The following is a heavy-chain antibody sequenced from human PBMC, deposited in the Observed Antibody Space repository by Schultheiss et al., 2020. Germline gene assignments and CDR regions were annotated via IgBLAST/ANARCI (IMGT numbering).Heavy chain of an antibody. Sequence: GESLKISCAASGFSFSDSAMYWVRQAPGKGLEWVGRIKSKTDGGTTDYAAPVKGRFTISRDDSKNTLYLQMNSLRAEDTAVYYCARDGRWVRPSVDYWGQGTLVTGS. V-gene: IGHV3-15*01. CDR2: IKSKTDGGTT. J-gene: IGHJ4*02. CDR3: ARDGRWVRPSVDY. CDR1: GFSFSDSA. D-gene: IGHD4-23*01.